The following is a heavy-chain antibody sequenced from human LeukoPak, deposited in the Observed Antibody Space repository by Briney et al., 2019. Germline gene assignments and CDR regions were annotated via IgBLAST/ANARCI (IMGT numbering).Heavy chain of an antibody. CDR1: GFTSSSYW. D-gene: IGHD1-26*01. Sequence: GGSLRLSCAASGFTSSSYWMNWVRQAPGKGLEWVANIEQDGRKKYYVDSVKGRFTISRDNSKNSLYLQMNSLRTEDTALYYCAKVSRGSYYGGASYYFDYWGQGTLVTVSS. CDR3: AKVSRGSYYGGASYYFDY. CDR2: IEQDGRKK. J-gene: IGHJ4*02. V-gene: IGHV3-7*03.